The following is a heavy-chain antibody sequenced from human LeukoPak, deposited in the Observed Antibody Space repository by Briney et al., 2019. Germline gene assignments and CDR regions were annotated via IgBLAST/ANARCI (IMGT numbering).Heavy chain of an antibody. V-gene: IGHV1-18*01. CDR2: ISTYNGNT. CDR3: ARESRGYSYGLYYYYYGMDV. Sequence: ASVKVSCKASGYTFTSYGITWVRQAPGQGLEWMGWISTYNGNTKYAQKLQGRVTMTTDTSTSTAYMELRSLRSDDTAVYYCARESRGYSYGLYYYYYGMDVWGQGTTVTVSS. D-gene: IGHD5-18*01. CDR1: GYTFTSYG. J-gene: IGHJ6*02.